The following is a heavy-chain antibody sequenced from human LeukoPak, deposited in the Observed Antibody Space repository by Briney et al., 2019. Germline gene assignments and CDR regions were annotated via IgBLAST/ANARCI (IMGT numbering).Heavy chain of an antibody. CDR3: ARAVGGDGSGSL. V-gene: IGHV4-38-2*02. J-gene: IGHJ4*02. Sequence: SETLSLTCTVSGGSISSYYWSWIRQPPGKGLEWIGSIYHSGSTYYNPSLKSRVTISVDTSKNQFSLKLSSVTAADTAVYYCARAVGGDGSGSLWGPGTLVTVSS. CDR1: GGSISSYY. D-gene: IGHD3-10*01. CDR2: IYHSGST.